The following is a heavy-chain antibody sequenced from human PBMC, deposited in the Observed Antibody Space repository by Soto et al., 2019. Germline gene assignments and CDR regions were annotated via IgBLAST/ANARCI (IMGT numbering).Heavy chain of an antibody. CDR3: ASAPYSRPYYFDY. CDR2: IIPIFGTA. J-gene: IGHJ4*02. D-gene: IGHD1-26*01. V-gene: IGHV1-69*13. CDR1: GGTFSSYA. Sequence: GASVKVSCKASGGTFSSYAISWVRQAPGQGLEWMGGIIPIFGTANYAQKFQGRVTITADESTSTAYMELSSLRSEDTAVYSCASAPYSRPYYFDYWGQGTLVTVSS.